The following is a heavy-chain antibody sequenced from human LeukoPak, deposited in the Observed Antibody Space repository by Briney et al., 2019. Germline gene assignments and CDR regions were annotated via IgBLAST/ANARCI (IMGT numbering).Heavy chain of an antibody. Sequence: GGSLRLSCAASGFTFSSYGMHWVRQAPGKGLEWVAVISYDGSNKYYADSVKGRFTISRDNSKNTLYLQMNSLRAEDTAVYYCAKDSDYGDYPSFYYYGMDVWGQGTTVTVSS. CDR2: ISYDGSNK. CDR1: GFTFSSYG. V-gene: IGHV3-30*18. D-gene: IGHD4-17*01. CDR3: AKDSDYGDYPSFYYYGMDV. J-gene: IGHJ6*02.